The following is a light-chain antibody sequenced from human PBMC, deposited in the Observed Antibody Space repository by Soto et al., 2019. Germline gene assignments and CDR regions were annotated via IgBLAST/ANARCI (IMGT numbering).Light chain of an antibody. CDR1: SSSIGSNY. CDR2: SNN. CDR3: AAWDDSLSGLA. V-gene: IGLV1-47*01. J-gene: IGLJ2*01. Sequence: SLLPTPPSASWTPGDRGTIACAASSSSIGSNYVYWYQQLPGTAPTLLIYSNNQRPSGVPDRFSGSKSGNSASLAISGLRSEDEADYHCAAWDDSLSGLAFGGGTK.